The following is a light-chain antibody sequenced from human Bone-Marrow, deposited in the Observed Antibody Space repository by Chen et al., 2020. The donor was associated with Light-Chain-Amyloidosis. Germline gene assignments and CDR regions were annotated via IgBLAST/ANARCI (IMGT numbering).Light chain of an antibody. Sequence: EIVLTQSPATLSLSPGERATLSCRASQSVSSYLAWYQQKPGQAPRLLIYDASNRATGIPVRFSGSGSGTDFTLTISSLEPEDFAVYYCQQRSNWPLFGPGTKVDIK. J-gene: IGKJ3*01. V-gene: IGKV3-11*01. CDR1: QSVSSY. CDR2: DAS. CDR3: QQRSNWPL.